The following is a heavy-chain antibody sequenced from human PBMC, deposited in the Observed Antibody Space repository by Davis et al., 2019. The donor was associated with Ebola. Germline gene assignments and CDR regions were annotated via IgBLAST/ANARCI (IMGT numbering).Heavy chain of an antibody. J-gene: IGHJ4*02. CDR3: ASDRYYDSSGYGN. Sequence: ASVKVSCKASGYTFTSYGISWVRQAPGQGLEWMGWISAYNGNTNYAQKLQGRVTMTTDTSTSTAYMELRSLRSEDTAVYYCASDRYYDSSGYGNWGQGTLVTVSS. V-gene: IGHV1-18*01. CDR2: ISAYNGNT. CDR1: GYTFTSYG. D-gene: IGHD3-22*01.